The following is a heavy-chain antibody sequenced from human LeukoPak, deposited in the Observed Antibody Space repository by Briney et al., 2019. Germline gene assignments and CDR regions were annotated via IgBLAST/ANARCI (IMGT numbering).Heavy chain of an antibody. V-gene: IGHV1-69*04. J-gene: IGHJ4*02. CDR3: ARARDGCDDY. Sequence: SVKVSCKASGGTFSSYAISWVRQAPGQGLEWMGRIIPIPGIANYAQKFQGRVTITADKSTSTAYMELSSLRSEDTAVYYCARARDGCDDYWGQGTLVTVSS. D-gene: IGHD2-15*01. CDR1: GGTFSSYA. CDR2: IIPIPGIA.